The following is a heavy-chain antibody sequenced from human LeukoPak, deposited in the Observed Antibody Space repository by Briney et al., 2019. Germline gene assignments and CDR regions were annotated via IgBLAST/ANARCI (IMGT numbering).Heavy chain of an antibody. Sequence: GGSLRLSCAASGFXFSSYAMSWVRQAPGKGLEWVSAISGSGGSTYYADSVKGRFTISRDNSKNTLYLQMNSLRAEDTAVYYCAKDRAAFWSGYYPSAFDIWGQGTMVTVSS. CDR2: ISGSGGST. J-gene: IGHJ3*02. CDR3: AKDRAAFWSGYYPSAFDI. CDR1: GFXFSSYA. D-gene: IGHD3-3*01. V-gene: IGHV3-23*01.